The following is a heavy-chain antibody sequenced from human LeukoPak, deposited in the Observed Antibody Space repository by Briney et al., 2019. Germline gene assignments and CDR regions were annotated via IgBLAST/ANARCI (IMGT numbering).Heavy chain of an antibody. CDR1: KFTFISYW. CDR2: INQDGSEK. V-gene: IGHV3-7*01. D-gene: IGHD6-6*01. Sequence: GGSLRLSCAASKFTFISYWMTWVRQAPGKGLEWVANINQDGSEKYYVDSVKGRFTISRDNAKNSLYLQMNSLRAEDTAVYYCARRLSITGRDYDYSSYMDVWGKGTTVTVSS. CDR3: ARRLSITGRDYDYSSYMDV. J-gene: IGHJ6*03.